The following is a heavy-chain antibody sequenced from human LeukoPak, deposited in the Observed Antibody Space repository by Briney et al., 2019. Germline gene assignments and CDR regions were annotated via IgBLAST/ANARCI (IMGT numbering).Heavy chain of an antibody. CDR2: ISGSGGST. CDR1: GFTFSTHA. V-gene: IGHV3-23*01. Sequence: PGGSLRLSCAASGFTFSTHAMTWVRQAPGKGLEWVSVISGSGGSTYYADSVKGRFTISRDNSKNTLYLQMNSLRAEDTAVYYCARGRGLRRTGIIDDWGQGILVTVSS. CDR3: ARGRGLRRTGIIDD. D-gene: IGHD2/OR15-2a*01. J-gene: IGHJ4*02.